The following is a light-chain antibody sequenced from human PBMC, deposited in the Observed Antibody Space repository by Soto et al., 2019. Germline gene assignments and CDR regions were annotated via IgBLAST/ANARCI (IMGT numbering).Light chain of an antibody. CDR3: SSYTSSNTLYV. Sequence: QSVLTQPASVSGSPGQSITISCTGTSSDVGGYNYVSWYQQHPGKAPKLMIYDVSNRPSRVSNRFSGSKSGNTASLTISGLQAEDEADYYCSSYTSSNTLYVFGTGTKLTVL. CDR1: SSDVGGYNY. V-gene: IGLV2-14*01. J-gene: IGLJ1*01. CDR2: DVS.